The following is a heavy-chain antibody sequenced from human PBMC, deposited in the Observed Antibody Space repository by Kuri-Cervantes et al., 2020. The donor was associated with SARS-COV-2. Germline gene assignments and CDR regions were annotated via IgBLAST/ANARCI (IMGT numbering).Heavy chain of an antibody. Sequence: GESLKISCAASGFTFSDYYMSWVRQAPGKGLEWVSYISSSGSTIYYADSVKGRFTISRDNAKNSLYLQMNSLRAEDTAVYYCARASIFGVVMVLGFDYWGQGTLVTVSS. CDR3: ARASIFGVVMVLGFDY. D-gene: IGHD3-3*01. CDR2: ISSSGSTI. CDR1: GFTFSDYY. V-gene: IGHV3-11*04. J-gene: IGHJ4*02.